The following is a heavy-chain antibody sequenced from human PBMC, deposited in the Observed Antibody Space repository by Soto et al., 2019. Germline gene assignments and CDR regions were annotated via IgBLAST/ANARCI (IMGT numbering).Heavy chain of an antibody. V-gene: IGHV4-59*01. CDR1: GGSISSYY. Sequence: SETLSLTCTVSGGSISSYYWSWIRQPPGKGLEWIGYIYYSGSTNYNPSLKSRVTISVDTSKNQFSLKLSSVTAADTAVYYCARDLRGYSGYDAFDIWGQGTMVTVSS. CDR3: ARDLRGYSGYDAFDI. CDR2: IYYSGST. D-gene: IGHD5-12*01. J-gene: IGHJ3*02.